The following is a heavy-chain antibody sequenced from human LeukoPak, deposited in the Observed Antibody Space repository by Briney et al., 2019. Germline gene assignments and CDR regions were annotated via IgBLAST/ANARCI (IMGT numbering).Heavy chain of an antibody. Sequence: SETLSLTCTVSGGSISSSSYYWGWIRQPPGKGLEWIGSIYYSGSTYYNPSLKSRVTISVDTSKNQFSLKLSSVTAADTAVYYCARRRFLEWAYMDVWGKGTTVTVSS. D-gene: IGHD3-3*01. J-gene: IGHJ6*03. CDR1: GGSISSSSYY. CDR3: ARRRFLEWAYMDV. CDR2: IYYSGST. V-gene: IGHV4-39*01.